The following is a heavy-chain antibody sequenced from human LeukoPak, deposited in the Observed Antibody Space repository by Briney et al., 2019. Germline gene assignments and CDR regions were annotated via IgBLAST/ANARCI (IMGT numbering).Heavy chain of an antibody. CDR3: ASEYSSSWYWYFDL. Sequence: PSETLSLTCTVSGGSINTNTYFWGWIRQPPGKGLEWIATIYYSGSTYYNPSLKSRITISVDTSKNEFSLKLSSVTAADTAVYYCASEYSSSWYWYFDLWGRGTLVTVSS. V-gene: IGHV4-39*07. CDR1: GGSINTNTYF. D-gene: IGHD6-13*01. J-gene: IGHJ2*01. CDR2: IYYSGST.